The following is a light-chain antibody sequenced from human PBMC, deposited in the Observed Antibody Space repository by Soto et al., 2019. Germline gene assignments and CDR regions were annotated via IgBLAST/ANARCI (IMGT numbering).Light chain of an antibody. CDR2: GAS. CDR1: QSVSSN. CDR3: QQYNNWLIT. J-gene: IGKJ5*01. V-gene: IGKV3-15*01. Sequence: EIVMTQSPATLSVSPGERATLSCRASQSVSSNLAWYQQKPGQAPRLLIYGASTRATGIPARFSGSGSGTEFTLTISRLQSEDFAGYYCQQYNNWLITFGQGTRLEIK.